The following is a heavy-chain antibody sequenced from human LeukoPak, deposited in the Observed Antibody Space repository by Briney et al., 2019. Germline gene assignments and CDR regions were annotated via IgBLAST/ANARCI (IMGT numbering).Heavy chain of an antibody. CDR1: GFTFSSYS. D-gene: IGHD3-22*01. CDR3: ARDRDRYYYDSSGYERVFDY. J-gene: IGHJ4*02. CDR2: ISSSSSTI. Sequence: EGSLRLSCAASGFTFSSYSMNWVRQAPGKGLEWVSYISSSSSTIYYADSVKGRFTISRDNAKNSLYLQMNSLRAEDTAVYYCARDRDRYYYDSSGYERVFDYWGQGTLVTVSS. V-gene: IGHV3-48*01.